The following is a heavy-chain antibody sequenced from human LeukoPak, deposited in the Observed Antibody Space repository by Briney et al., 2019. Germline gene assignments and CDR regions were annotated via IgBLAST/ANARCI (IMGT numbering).Heavy chain of an antibody. CDR3: ARAGVGATYYFDY. D-gene: IGHD1-26*01. CDR2: ISSSSSYI. J-gene: IGHJ4*02. CDR1: GFNFDDYA. V-gene: IGHV3-21*01. Sequence: PGGSLRLSCAASGFNFDDYAMHWVRQAPGKGLEWVSSISSSSSYIYYADSVKGRFTISRDNAKNSLYLQMNSLRAEDTAVYYCARAGVGATYYFDYWGQGTLVTVSS.